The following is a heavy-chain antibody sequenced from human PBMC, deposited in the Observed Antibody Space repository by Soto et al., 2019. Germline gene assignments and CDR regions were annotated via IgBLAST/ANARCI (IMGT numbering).Heavy chain of an antibody. CDR1: GYTFTSYY. V-gene: IGHV1-46*01. CDR2: IDPSGGST. Sequence: VKVSCKASGYTFTSYYMHWVLQAPGQGLEWMGIIDPSGGSTSYAQKFQGRVTMTRDTSTSTVYMELSSLRSEDTAVYYCARWGPVDTAMVVTNYYYYYGMDVWGQGTTVTVSS. J-gene: IGHJ6*02. CDR3: ARWGPVDTAMVVTNYYYYYGMDV. D-gene: IGHD5-18*01.